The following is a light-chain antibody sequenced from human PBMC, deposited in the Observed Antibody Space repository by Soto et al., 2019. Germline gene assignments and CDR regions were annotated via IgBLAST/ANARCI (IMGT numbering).Light chain of an antibody. CDR1: QSISNY. V-gene: IGKV1-39*01. Sequence: DIPMTQSPSSLSASVGDRVTITCRASQSISNYLNWYQQKPGKPPKVLIYAASSLQSGVPSRFSGSGSGTDFTLTITSLQREDFATYYCQQSHSTPITFGQGTRLDIK. CDR3: QQSHSTPIT. CDR2: AAS. J-gene: IGKJ5*01.